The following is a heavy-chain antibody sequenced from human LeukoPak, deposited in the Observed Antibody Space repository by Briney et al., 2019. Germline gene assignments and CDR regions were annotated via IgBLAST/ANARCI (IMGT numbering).Heavy chain of an antibody. CDR1: GGSIRSSSHF. J-gene: IGHJ4*02. Sequence: PSETLSLTCTVSGGSIRSSSHFWVCVRQPPGKGLEWIGSINYSGTTYYTSSLKSRVTMSVDTSKSQFSLKLTSVTAADTAVYYCARLNSGSYGNYFGYWGQGTLVTVSS. CDR2: INYSGTT. V-gene: IGHV4-39*01. CDR3: ARLNSGSYGNYFGY. D-gene: IGHD1-26*01.